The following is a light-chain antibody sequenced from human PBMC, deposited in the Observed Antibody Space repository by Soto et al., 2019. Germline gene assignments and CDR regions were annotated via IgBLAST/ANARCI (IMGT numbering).Light chain of an antibody. CDR2: DVT. Sequence: QSVLTQPASVSGSPGQSITISCTGTSSDVGGYNYVSWYQQHPGKAPKLMIYDVTNRPSGVSNRFSGSKSGNTASLTISGLQAEYEADYYCSSYSSTSTLVLFGGGTKLTVL. CDR1: SSDVGGYNY. V-gene: IGLV2-14*01. J-gene: IGLJ2*01. CDR3: SSYSSTSTLVL.